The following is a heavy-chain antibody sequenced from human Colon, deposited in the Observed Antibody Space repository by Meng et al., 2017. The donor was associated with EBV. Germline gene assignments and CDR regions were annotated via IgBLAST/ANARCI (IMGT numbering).Heavy chain of an antibody. CDR2: IYHSGST. D-gene: IGHD5-18*01. CDR1: GGSISSVYW. Sequence: VLSQESGPGLLTPSETLSLICAVSGGSISSVYWWTWVRQSPGKGLEWIGEIYHSGSTNNNPSLKSRVTISVDKSKNQFSLKLTSVTAADTAVYYCARGGYYSFDYWGQRTLVTSPQ. V-gene: IGHV4-4*02. CDR3: ARGGYYSFDY. J-gene: IGHJ4*02.